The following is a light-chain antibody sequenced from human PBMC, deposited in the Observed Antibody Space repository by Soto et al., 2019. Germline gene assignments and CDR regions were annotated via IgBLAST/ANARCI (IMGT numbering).Light chain of an antibody. CDR1: QSVDSW. Sequence: DIQMTQSPSTLSASVGDRVILTCRASQSVDSWLAWYQQKPGKAPKLLIYHSSTLESGVPSRFSGSGFRTEFTLTISGRRPDDFATYYCQQYNDYPWTFGQGTKVDIK. V-gene: IGKV1-5*03. CDR3: QQYNDYPWT. CDR2: HSS. J-gene: IGKJ1*01.